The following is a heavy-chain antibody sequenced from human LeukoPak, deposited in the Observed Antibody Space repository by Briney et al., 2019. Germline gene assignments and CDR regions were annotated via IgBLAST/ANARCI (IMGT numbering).Heavy chain of an antibody. Sequence: GESLKISCKGSGYTFISYWIAWVRQRPGKGLEGMGIIYPSDSDTRFSPSFPAQVTISVDKSISTAYLQWSSLKASDTAMYFCARLLGSSISDAFHIWGQGTMVTVST. CDR1: GYTFISYW. V-gene: IGHV5-51*01. CDR2: IYPSDSDT. J-gene: IGHJ3*02. D-gene: IGHD6-13*01. CDR3: ARLLGSSISDAFHI.